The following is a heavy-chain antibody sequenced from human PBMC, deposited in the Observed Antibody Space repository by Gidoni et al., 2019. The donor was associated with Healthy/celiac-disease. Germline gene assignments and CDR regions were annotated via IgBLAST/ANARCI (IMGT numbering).Heavy chain of an antibody. CDR3: AKDLEKKRYSSSWGFDY. CDR2: ISGSGGST. Sequence: GSLRLSCAASGFTFSSYAMSWVRQAPGKWLEWVSAISGSGGSTYYADSVKGRFTISRDNSKNTLYLQMNSLRAEDTAVYYCAKDLEKKRYSSSWGFDYWGQGTLVTVSS. D-gene: IGHD6-13*01. V-gene: IGHV3-23*01. CDR1: GFTFSSYA. J-gene: IGHJ4*02.